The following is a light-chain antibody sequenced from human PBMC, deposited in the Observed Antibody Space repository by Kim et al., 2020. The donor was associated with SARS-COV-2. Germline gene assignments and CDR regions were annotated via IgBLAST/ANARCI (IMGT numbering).Light chain of an antibody. CDR1: KLGDKY. CDR3: QAWVSSTVL. Sequence: SYELTQPPSVSVSPGQTASITCSGDKLGDKYACWYQQKPGQSPVLVIYQDSKLPSGIPERFSGSNSGNTATLTISGTQAIDEADYYCQAWVSSTVLFGGG. J-gene: IGLJ2*01. V-gene: IGLV3-1*01. CDR2: QDS.